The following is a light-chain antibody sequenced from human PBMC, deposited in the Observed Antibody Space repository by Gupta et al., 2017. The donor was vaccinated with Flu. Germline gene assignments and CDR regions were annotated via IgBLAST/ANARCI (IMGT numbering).Light chain of an antibody. J-gene: IGLJ1*01. CDR3: TSHAGSNSPYV. CDR1: SSDVGQYNY. CDR2: EVN. V-gene: IGLV2-8*01. Sequence: QSALTQPPSAPASPGQSVTIACTGTSSDVGQYNYVSWYQQHPGKAPKLIISEVNRRPSGVPDRFSGSKSGNTASLTVSGLQAEDEAYYYCTSHAGSNSPYVFGSGTKVTVL.